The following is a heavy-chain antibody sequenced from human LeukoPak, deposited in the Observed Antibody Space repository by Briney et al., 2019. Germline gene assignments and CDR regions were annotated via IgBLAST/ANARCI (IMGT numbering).Heavy chain of an antibody. D-gene: IGHD5-18*01. Sequence: PSETLSLTCTVSGGSISSSYWSWIRQPAGKGLEWIGRIYTSGSTNYNPSLRSRVTMSVDTSKNQFSLKLNSVTAADTAVYYCARRGETAMVGDYWGRGTLVTVSS. V-gene: IGHV4-4*07. CDR3: ARRGETAMVGDY. CDR2: IYTSGST. CDR1: GGSISSSY. J-gene: IGHJ4*02.